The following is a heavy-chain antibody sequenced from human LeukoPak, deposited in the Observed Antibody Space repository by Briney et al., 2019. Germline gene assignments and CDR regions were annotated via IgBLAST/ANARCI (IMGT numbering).Heavy chain of an antibody. CDR1: GFTVSGNS. CDR2: ISSSSSYI. D-gene: IGHD4-11*01. J-gene: IGHJ4*02. V-gene: IGHV3-21*01. CDR3: ARTDYSNYNFDY. Sequence: GGSLRLSCTVSGFTVSGNSMSWVRQAPGKGLEWVSSISSSSSYIYYADSVKGRFTISRDNAKNSLYLQMNSLRAEDTAVYYCARTDYSNYNFDYWGQGTLVTVSS.